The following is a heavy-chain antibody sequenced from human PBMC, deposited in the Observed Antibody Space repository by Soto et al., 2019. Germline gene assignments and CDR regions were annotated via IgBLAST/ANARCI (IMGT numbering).Heavy chain of an antibody. D-gene: IGHD3-10*01. CDR3: TRERLLWFGELSTFDY. V-gene: IGHV3-49*03. J-gene: IGHJ4*02. CDR1: GFTFGDYA. CDR2: IRSKAYGGTT. Sequence: PGGSLRLSCTASGFTFGDYAMSWFRQAPGTGLEWVGFIRSKAYGGTTEYAASVKGRFTISRDDSKSIAYLQMNSLKTEDTAVYYCTRERLLWFGELSTFDYWGQGALVTVSS.